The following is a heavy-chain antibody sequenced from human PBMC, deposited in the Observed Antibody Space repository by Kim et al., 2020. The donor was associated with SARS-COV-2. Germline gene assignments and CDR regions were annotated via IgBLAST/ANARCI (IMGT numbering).Heavy chain of an antibody. CDR1: GFTVSDTH. J-gene: IGHJ2*01. CDR3: ARVPSPVYWYFDL. Sequence: GGSLRLSCAASGFTVSDTHMNWVRQAPGKGLEWVSLIYSGGTTYYADSVKGRFTISRDNSKNTLYLQMNSLRAEDTAVYFCARVPSPVYWYFDLWGRGSL. CDR2: IYSGGTT. V-gene: IGHV3-53*01.